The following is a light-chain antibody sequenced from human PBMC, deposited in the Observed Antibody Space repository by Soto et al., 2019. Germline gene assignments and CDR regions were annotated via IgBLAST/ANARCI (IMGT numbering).Light chain of an antibody. J-gene: IGKJ2*01. CDR2: GAS. Sequence: EVVLAQSPGTLSLSPGERATLSCRASQSVNNNYLAWYQQKPGQTPRLLIHGASRRATGVPDRFSGSGSGTDFTITIRKLVPEDFAVFYCHQYRTSPYTFGQGTRLEIK. CDR3: HQYRTSPYT. CDR1: QSVNNNY. V-gene: IGKV3-20*01.